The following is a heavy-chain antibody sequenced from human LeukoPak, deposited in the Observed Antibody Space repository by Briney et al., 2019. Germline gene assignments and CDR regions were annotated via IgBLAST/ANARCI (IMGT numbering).Heavy chain of an antibody. CDR2: ISGSGGST. CDR1: GFTFSSYA. J-gene: IGHJ4*02. Sequence: GGSLRLSCAASGFTFSSYAMSWVRQAPGKGLEWVSGISGSGGSTYYADSVKGRFTISRDNSKNTLYLQMNSLRAEDTAVYNCAKDRTLYGDYLDYWGQGTLVTVSS. CDR3: AKDRTLYGDYLDY. D-gene: IGHD4-17*01. V-gene: IGHV3-23*01.